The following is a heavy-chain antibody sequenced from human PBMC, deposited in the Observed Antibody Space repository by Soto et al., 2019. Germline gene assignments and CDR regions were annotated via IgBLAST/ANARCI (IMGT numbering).Heavy chain of an antibody. V-gene: IGHV3-30*18. CDR2: ISYDGTNK. Sequence: QVQLVESGGGEVQPGRSLTISCAASGFTFSTYGMHWVRQTRGKGLEWVAVISYDGTNKFYSDSVKGRFTISRDNFKNTLTLQMNSLRADDTALYSCAKDLQSYGDYDYYCYGMDVWGLGTRVTVSS. J-gene: IGHJ6*02. D-gene: IGHD4-17*01. CDR3: AKDLQSYGDYDYYCYGMDV. CDR1: GFTFSTYG.